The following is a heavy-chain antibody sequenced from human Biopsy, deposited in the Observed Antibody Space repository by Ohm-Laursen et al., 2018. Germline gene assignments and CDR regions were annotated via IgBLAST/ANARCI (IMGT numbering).Heavy chain of an antibody. CDR3: ARDALGGGSYRFFY. J-gene: IGHJ4*02. Sequence: ASVKVSCKVSGYTLTALSMHWVRQAPGRGLEWMGGIIPIFGTANYAQKFQGRVTITADESTSTAYMELSSLRSDDTAVYYCARDALGGGSYRFFYWGQGSLVTVSS. D-gene: IGHD1-26*01. V-gene: IGHV1-69*13. CDR2: IIPIFGTA. CDR1: GYTLTALS.